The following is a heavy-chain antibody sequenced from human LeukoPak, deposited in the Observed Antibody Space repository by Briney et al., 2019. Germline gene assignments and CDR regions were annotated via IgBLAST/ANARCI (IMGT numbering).Heavy chain of an antibody. V-gene: IGHV2-5*02. Sequence: SGPTLVKPTQTLTLTCTFSGFSLSTTGVGVGWIRQPPGKALEWLAVIYWDDDKSYSPGLKSRLTITMDTSKNQVVLTMTDMDPVDTATYYCTHKATTAFDPWGQGTLVTVSS. D-gene: IGHD4-11*01. J-gene: IGHJ5*02. CDR2: IYWDDDK. CDR1: GFSLSTTGVG. CDR3: THKATTAFDP.